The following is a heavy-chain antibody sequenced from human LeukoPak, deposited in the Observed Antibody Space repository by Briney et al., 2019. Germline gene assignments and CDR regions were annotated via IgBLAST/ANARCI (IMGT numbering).Heavy chain of an antibody. Sequence: SETLSLTCTVSGGSIGTYYWSWIRQPPGKGLEWIGYIYYNGYTDYNPSLKSRVTISVHTSKNQFSLKLSSVTAADTAVYYCARGLGFGFDPWGQGTLVTVSS. CDR2: IYYNGYT. D-gene: IGHD7-27*01. V-gene: IGHV4-59*12. CDR1: GGSIGTYY. CDR3: ARGLGFGFDP. J-gene: IGHJ5*02.